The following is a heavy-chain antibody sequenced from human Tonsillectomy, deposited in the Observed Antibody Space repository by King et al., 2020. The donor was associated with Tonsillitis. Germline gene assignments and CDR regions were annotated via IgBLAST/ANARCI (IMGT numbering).Heavy chain of an antibody. D-gene: IGHD1-26*01. CDR3: ARYVSGSFDY. V-gene: IGHV4-39*01. CDR1: VGSISISDHY. Sequence: LQLQESGPGVVKPSETLSLTCTVSVGSISISDHYWAWIRQPPGKGLEWIGYMYYSKPIFYTPSLKSRITISGGTSENRFSLKLSSVTAADTAVYFCARYVSGSFDYWGQGALVTVSS. J-gene: IGHJ4*02. CDR2: MYYSKPI.